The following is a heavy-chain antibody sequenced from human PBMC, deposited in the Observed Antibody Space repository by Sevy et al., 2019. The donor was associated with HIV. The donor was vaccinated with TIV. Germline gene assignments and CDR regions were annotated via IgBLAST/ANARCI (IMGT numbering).Heavy chain of an antibody. D-gene: IGHD3-22*01. Sequence: SETLSLTCAVSGVSVSSDTNYWSWIRQPPGKGLEWIGYVYHTGSTNYSPSFKGRVTISLDTSQNQFALRLFYVAAADTALYYCAMEPYFFDKCCYYWDYWGQGALVTVSS. J-gene: IGHJ4*02. CDR2: VYHTGST. CDR1: GVSVSSDTNY. CDR3: AMEPYFFDKCCYYWDY. V-gene: IGHV4-61*01.